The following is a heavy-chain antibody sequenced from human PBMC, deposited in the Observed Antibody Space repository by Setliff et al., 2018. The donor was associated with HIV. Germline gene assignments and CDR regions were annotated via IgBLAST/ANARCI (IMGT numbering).Heavy chain of an antibody. CDR2: INHSGST. D-gene: IGHD3-22*01. CDR1: GDSINGRW. V-gene: IGHV4-4*02. Sequence: SETLSLTCTVSGDSINGRWLSWIRQPPGKGLEWIGEINHSGSTHYNPSLQSRVTISVDKSKSQFSLKLNSVTAADTAVYYCGGNGYYSIDYWGQGTLVTVSS. J-gene: IGHJ4*02. CDR3: GGNGYYSIDY.